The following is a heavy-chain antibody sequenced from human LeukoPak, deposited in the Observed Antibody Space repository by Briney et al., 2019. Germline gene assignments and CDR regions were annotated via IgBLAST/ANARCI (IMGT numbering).Heavy chain of an antibody. CDR2: IYSGGST. CDR3: ARELHSSAVFFDY. V-gene: IGHV3-53*01. D-gene: IGHD3-22*01. Sequence: GGSLRLSCAASGFTVSSNYMSWVRQAPGKGLVWVSVIYSGGSTYYADSVKGRFTISRDNSKNTLYLQMNSLRAEDTAVYYCARELHSSAVFFDYWGQGTLVTVSS. J-gene: IGHJ4*02. CDR1: GFTVSSNY.